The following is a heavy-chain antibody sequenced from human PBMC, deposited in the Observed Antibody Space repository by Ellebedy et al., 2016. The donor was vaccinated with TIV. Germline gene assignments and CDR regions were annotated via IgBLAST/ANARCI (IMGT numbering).Heavy chain of an antibody. CDR3: ATRLGEGIQLWGGFDY. CDR2: ISGSGDKT. Sequence: PGGSLRLSCAATGFMFSSYAMTWVRQAPGKGLEWVSAISGSGDKTYYADSVKGRFTISRDNSKNTLHLQMDTLRVEDTAVYCCATRLGEGIQLWGGFDYWGQGTLVTVSS. D-gene: IGHD5-18*01. CDR1: GFMFSSYA. V-gene: IGHV3-23*01. J-gene: IGHJ4*02.